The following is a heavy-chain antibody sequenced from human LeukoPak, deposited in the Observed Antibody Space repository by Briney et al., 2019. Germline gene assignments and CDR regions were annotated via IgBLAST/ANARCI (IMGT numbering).Heavy chain of an antibody. J-gene: IGHJ4*02. CDR3: ARAYSSSEAAFDY. Sequence: GGSLRLSCAASGFTFSDYYMSWIRQAPGKGLEWVAVIWYDGSNKYYVDSVKGRFTISRDNSKNTLYLQMNSLRAEDTAVYYCARAYSSSEAAFDYWGQGTLVTVSS. CDR1: GFTFSDYY. CDR2: IWYDGSNK. D-gene: IGHD6-6*01. V-gene: IGHV3-33*08.